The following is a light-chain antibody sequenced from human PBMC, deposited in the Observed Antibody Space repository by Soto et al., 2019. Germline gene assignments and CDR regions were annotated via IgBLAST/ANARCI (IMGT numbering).Light chain of an antibody. CDR2: GAS. CDR3: QQYGSSPGT. Sequence: EIVLTQSPGTLSLSPGEGATLSCRASQTVSSSFLAWYQQKAGQAPRLLIYGASSRATGIPDRFSGSGSGTDFTLAITGLEPEDFAVAYCQQYGSSPGTFGQGTKVEIK. CDR1: QTVSSSF. V-gene: IGKV3-20*01. J-gene: IGKJ1*01.